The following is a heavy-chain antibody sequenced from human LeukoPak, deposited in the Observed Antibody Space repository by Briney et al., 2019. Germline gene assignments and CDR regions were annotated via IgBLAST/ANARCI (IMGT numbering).Heavy chain of an antibody. CDR3: ARLWGGSVSPVSSDWFDP. V-gene: IGHV4-39*01. D-gene: IGHD5-12*01. J-gene: IGHJ5*02. CDR1: GGSISSSSYY. Sequence: PSETLSLTCTVPGGSISSSSYYWGWIRQPPGKGLEWIGSIYYSGSTYYNPSLKSRVTISVDTSKNQFSLKLSSVTAADTAVYYCARLWGGSVSPVSSDWFDPWGQGTLVTVSS. CDR2: IYYSGST.